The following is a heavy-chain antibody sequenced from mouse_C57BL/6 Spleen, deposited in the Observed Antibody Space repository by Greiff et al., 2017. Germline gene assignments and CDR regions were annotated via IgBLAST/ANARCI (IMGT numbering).Heavy chain of an antibody. D-gene: IGHD2-1*01. CDR3: ARGGNYEYFDV. CDR2: IYPGDGDT. V-gene: IGHV1-82*01. J-gene: IGHJ1*03. CDR1: GYAFSSSW. Sequence: VQLQQSGPELVKPGASVKISCKASGYAFSSSWMNWVKQRPGKGLEWIGRIYPGDGDTNYNGKFKGKATLTADKSSSTAYMQLSSLTSEDSAVYVCARGGNYEYFDVWGTGTTVTVSS.